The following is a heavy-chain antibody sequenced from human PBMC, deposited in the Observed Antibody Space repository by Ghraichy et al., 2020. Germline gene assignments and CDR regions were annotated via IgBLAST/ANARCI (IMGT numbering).Heavy chain of an antibody. V-gene: IGHV3-21*01. CDR2: ISSSSSYI. Sequence: GGSLRLSCAASGFTFSSYSMNWVRQAPGKGLEWVSSISSSSSYIYYADSVKGRFTISRDNAKNSLYLQMNSLRAEDTAVYYCARGDYYDSSGLDAFDIWGQGTMVTVSS. CDR1: GFTFSSYS. CDR3: ARGDYYDSSGLDAFDI. D-gene: IGHD3-22*01. J-gene: IGHJ3*02.